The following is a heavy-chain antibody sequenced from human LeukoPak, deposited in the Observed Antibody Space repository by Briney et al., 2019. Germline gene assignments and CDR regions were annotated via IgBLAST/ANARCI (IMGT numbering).Heavy chain of an antibody. V-gene: IGHV4-59*01. J-gene: IGHJ4*02. D-gene: IGHD5-12*01. CDR2: IYSSGGT. CDR3: ARVGDSGYAYFDS. Sequence: SETLSLTCAVSGGSISNYYWSWIRQPPGKGLEWIGYIYSSGGTNNNPSLKSRGTISLDTSKNQFFLELSSVTAADTAVYYCARVGDSGYAYFDSWGQGILVTVSS. CDR1: GGSISNYY.